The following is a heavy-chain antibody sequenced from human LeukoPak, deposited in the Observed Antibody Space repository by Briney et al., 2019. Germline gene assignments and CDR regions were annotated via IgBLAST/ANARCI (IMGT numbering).Heavy chain of an antibody. CDR2: IYPGGSDT. Sequence: NHGESLKISCKGSGYSFTSYWIGWVRQMPGKGLEWMGIIYPGGSDTRYSPSFQGQVTISADKSISTAYLQWSSLKASDTAMYYCARRSSGWTLGVWFDPWGQGTLVTVSS. D-gene: IGHD6-19*01. J-gene: IGHJ5*02. CDR3: ARRSSGWTLGVWFDP. CDR1: GYSFTSYW. V-gene: IGHV5-51*01.